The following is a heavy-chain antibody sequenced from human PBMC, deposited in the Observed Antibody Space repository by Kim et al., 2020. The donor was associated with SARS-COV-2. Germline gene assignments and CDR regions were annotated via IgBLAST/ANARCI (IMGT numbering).Heavy chain of an antibody. CDR2: TSYTSRWVN. J-gene: IGHJ3*01. V-gene: IGHV6-1*01. CDR1: GDSVTSHGVA. Sequence: SQTLSLTCAISGDSVTSHGVAWNWIRQSPSRGLEWLGRTSYTSRWVNEYAPTVKSRITINADTSKNQFSLPLNSVTPHDTAVYYCARGRDSAFDVWGQG. CDR3: ARGRDSAFDV.